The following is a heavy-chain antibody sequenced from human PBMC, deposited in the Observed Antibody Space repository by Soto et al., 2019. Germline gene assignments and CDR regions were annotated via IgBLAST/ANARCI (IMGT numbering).Heavy chain of an antibody. Sequence: ASVKVSCKASGYTFTSYDINWVRQATGQGLEWMGWMNPNSGNTGYAQKFQGRVTMTRNTSISTAYMELSSLRSEDTAVYYCARVLKMFGELFVGYWGQGTLVTVSS. CDR1: GYTFTSYD. D-gene: IGHD3-10*02. CDR2: MNPNSGNT. J-gene: IGHJ4*02. V-gene: IGHV1-8*01. CDR3: ARVLKMFGELFVGY.